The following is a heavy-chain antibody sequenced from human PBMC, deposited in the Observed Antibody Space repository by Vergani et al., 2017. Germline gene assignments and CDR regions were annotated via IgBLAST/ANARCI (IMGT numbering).Heavy chain of an antibody. CDR1: GGSISSYY. CDR3: AREGXGYSSSWYRGGFDP. Sequence: QVQLQESGPGLVKPSETLALTCTVSGGSISSYYWSWIRQPPGKGLEWIGYIYYSGSTNYNPSLKSRVTISVDTYKNQFSLKLSSVTAADTAVYYCAREGXGYSSSWYRGGFDPWGQGTLVTVSS. J-gene: IGHJ5*02. CDR2: IYYSGST. V-gene: IGHV4-59*01. D-gene: IGHD6-13*01.